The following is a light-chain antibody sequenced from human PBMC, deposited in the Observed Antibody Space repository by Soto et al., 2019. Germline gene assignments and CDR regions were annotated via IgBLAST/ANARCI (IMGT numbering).Light chain of an antibody. J-gene: IGLJ1*01. CDR3: QSYDSSLSVV. Sequence: VLTQPPSVSGAPGQSVTISCTGSSSNIGAGYDVHWYQQLPGTAPKLLIYGNSNRPSGVPDRFSGSKSGTSASLAITGLQAEDEADYYCQSYDSSLSVVFGTGTKATVL. CDR2: GNS. V-gene: IGLV1-40*01. CDR1: SSNIGAGYD.